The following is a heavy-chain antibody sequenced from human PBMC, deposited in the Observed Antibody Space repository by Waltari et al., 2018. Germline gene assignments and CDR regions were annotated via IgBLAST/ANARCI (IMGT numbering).Heavy chain of an antibody. Sequence: QVQLQESGPGLVKPSGTLSLTCAGSGGLLSRSHWWSWVRQPPGKGLEWIWELCHSWSTNYNPSLKSRVTISVDKSKNQFSLKLSSVTAADTAVYYCAVVTWGQQLVGWFDPWGQGTLVTVSS. J-gene: IGHJ5*02. CDR3: AVVTWGQQLVGWFDP. V-gene: IGHV4-4*02. CDR2: LCHSWST. D-gene: IGHD6-13*01. CDR1: GGLLSRSHW.